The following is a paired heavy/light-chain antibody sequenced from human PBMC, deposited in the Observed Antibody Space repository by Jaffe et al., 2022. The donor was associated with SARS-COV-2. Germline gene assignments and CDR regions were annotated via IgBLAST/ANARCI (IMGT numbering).Heavy chain of an antibody. CDR2: INHSGST. D-gene: IGHD5-18*01. CDR1: GGSFSGYY. CDR3: ARGPDVDTAMVTRWFDP. J-gene: IGHJ5*02. Sequence: QVQLQQWGAGLLKPSETLSLTCAVYGGSFSGYYWSWIRQPPGKGLEWIGEINHSGSTNYNPSLKSRVTISVDTSKNQFSLKLSSVTAADTAVYYCARGPDVDTAMVTRWFDPWGQGTLVTVSS. V-gene: IGHV4-34*01.
Light chain of an antibody. CDR3: CSYAGSSNVV. V-gene: IGLV2-23*01. J-gene: IGLJ2*01. CDR1: SSDVGSYNL. Sequence: QSALTQPASVSGSPGQSITISCTGTSSDVGSYNLVSWYQQHPGKAPKLMIYEGSKRPSGVSNRFSGSKSGNTASLTISGLQAEDEADYYCCSYAGSSNVVFGGGTKLTVL. CDR2: EGS.